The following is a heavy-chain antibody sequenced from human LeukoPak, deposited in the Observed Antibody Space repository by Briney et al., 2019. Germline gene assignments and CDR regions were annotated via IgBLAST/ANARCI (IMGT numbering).Heavy chain of an antibody. D-gene: IGHD3-9*01. V-gene: IGHV3-74*01. CDR3: ARAREGFDY. Sequence: GESLRLSCAASGFTFSSYWMHWVRQAPGKGLVWVSRIDSDGSTASYADSVKGRFTISRDNAKNTLYLQMNSLRAEDTAVYYCARAREGFDYWGQGTMVTVSS. J-gene: IGHJ3*01. CDR2: IDSDGSTA. CDR1: GFTFSSYW.